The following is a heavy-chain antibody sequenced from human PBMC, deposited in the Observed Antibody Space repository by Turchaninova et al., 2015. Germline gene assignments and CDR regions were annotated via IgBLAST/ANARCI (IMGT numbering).Heavy chain of an antibody. D-gene: IGHD5-12*01. CDR2: INPNSGGT. CDR3: ARSRGF. J-gene: IGHJ4*01. Sequence: QVQLVQSGAEVKKPGASVKVSCTASGYTFTGYYLHWVRQAPGKGLGWRGRINPNSGGTNYERTDQGMRTMTRETAISTAYMELSRLRSDDTDVYYCARSRGFWGHGTLVTVSS. V-gene: IGHV1-2*02. CDR1: GYTFTGYY.